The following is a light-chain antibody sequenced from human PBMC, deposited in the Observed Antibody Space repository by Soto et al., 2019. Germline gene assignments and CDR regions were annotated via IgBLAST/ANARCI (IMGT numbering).Light chain of an antibody. J-gene: IGLJ2*01. CDR3: SSYTSSSTLGV. Sequence: QSALTQPPSVSGSPGQSVTISCTGTNIDFGTYNRVSWYQQPPGTAPKLMIYEVSNRPSWVPDRFSGSKSGNTASLTISGRQAEDEAYYYCSSYTSSSTLGVLCGGTKLTVL. CDR2: EVS. V-gene: IGLV2-18*02. CDR1: NIDFGTYNR.